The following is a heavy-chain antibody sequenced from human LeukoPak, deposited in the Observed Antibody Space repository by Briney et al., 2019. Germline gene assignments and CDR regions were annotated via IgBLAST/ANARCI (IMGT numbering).Heavy chain of an antibody. D-gene: IGHD7-27*01. CDR2: IKQDGSEK. CDR1: GFTFSSYW. J-gene: IGHJ4*02. V-gene: IGHV3-7*01. CDR3: AKDLGHKIANYLDN. Sequence: GGSLRLSCAASGFTFSSYWMSWVRQAPGKGLELVANIKQDGSEKYYVDSVKGRFTISRDSSQNTLYLHMNGLRFEDTAVYYCAKDLGHKIANYLDNWGQGTLVTVSS.